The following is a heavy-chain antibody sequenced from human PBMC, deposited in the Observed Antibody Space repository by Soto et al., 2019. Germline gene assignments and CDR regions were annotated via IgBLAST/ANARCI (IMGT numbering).Heavy chain of an antibody. CDR2: INHSGST. Sequence: GQLQQWGEGLLKPSETLSPPGAVYGGAFSGYYWSWIRQPQGKGLDWIGEINHSGSTNYNPSLKSRVTISVDTSKNQFSLKLSSVTAADTAVYYCARKRCSSTSCYFGYYYYYMDVWGKGTTVTVSS. CDR3: ARKRCSSTSCYFGYYYYYMDV. J-gene: IGHJ6*03. CDR1: GGAFSGYY. D-gene: IGHD2-2*01. V-gene: IGHV4-34*01.